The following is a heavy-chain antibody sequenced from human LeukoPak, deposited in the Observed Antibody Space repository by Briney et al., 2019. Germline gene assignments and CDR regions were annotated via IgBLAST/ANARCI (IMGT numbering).Heavy chain of an antibody. J-gene: IGHJ4*02. V-gene: IGHV3-43D*03. CDR2: ISWDGGST. Sequence: GGSLRLSCAASGFTFDDYAMHWVRQAPGKGLEWVSLISWDGGSTYYADSVKGRFTISRDNSKNSLYLQMNSLRAEDTALYYCAKDKARGSYFDYWGQGTLVTVSS. CDR3: AKDKARGSYFDY. D-gene: IGHD6-6*01. CDR1: GFTFDDYA.